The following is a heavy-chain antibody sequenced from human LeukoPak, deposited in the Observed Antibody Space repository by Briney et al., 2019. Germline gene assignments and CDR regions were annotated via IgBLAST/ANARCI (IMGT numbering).Heavy chain of an antibody. CDR1: GGTFSSYT. J-gene: IGHJ6*03. CDR3: ARDRKVAAATYYYYYMDV. CDR2: IIPILGIA. Sequence: SVKVSRKASGGTFSSYTISWVRQAPGQGLEWMGRIIPILGIANYAQKFQGRVTITADKSTSTAYMELSSLRSEDTAVYYCARDRKVAAATYYYYYMDVWGKGTTVTVSS. V-gene: IGHV1-69*04. D-gene: IGHD6-13*01.